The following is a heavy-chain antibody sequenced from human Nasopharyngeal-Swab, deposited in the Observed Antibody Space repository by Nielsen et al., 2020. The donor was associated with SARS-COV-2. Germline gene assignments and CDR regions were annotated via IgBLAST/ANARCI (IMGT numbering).Heavy chain of an antibody. J-gene: IGHJ6*02. Sequence: LKISCAASGFTFSSYGMHWVRQAPGKGLEWVAVISYDGSNKYYADSVKGRFTISRDNSKNTLYLQMNSLRAEDTAVYYCAKTSGYWGSAVNGMDVWGQGTTVTVSS. CDR1: GFTFSSYG. CDR2: ISYDGSNK. CDR3: AKTSGYWGSAVNGMDV. V-gene: IGHV3-30*18. D-gene: IGHD3-22*01.